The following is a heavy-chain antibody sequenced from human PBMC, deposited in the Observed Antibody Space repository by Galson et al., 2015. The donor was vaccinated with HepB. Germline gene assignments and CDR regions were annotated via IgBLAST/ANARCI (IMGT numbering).Heavy chain of an antibody. CDR3: ARLTTVVTRDYYYGIDV. D-gene: IGHD4-23*01. CDR1: GFSLNTRGMC. J-gene: IGHJ6*02. CDR2: IDWDDDK. V-gene: IGHV2-70*01. Sequence: PALVKPTQTLTLTCTFSGFSLNTRGMCVSWIRQPPGKALEWLALIDWDDDKYYNTSLETRLTISKDTSKNQVVLTMTNMDPVDTATYYCARLTTVVTRDYYYGIDVWGQGTTVTVSS.